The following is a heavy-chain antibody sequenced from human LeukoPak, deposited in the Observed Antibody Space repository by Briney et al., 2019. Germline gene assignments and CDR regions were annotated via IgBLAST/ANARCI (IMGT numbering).Heavy chain of an antibody. CDR3: ARDSTMVVTGGAFDI. CDR1: GGSISRGSYY. J-gene: IGHJ3*02. CDR2: IYTSGST. V-gene: IGHV4-61*02. D-gene: IGHD4-23*01. Sequence: SQTLSLTCTVSGGSISRGSYYGSWIRQPAGKGLEWIGRIYTSGSTNYNPSLKSRVPISVDTSRNQFSLKLSSVTAADTAVYYCARDSTMVVTGGAFDIWGQGTMVTVSS.